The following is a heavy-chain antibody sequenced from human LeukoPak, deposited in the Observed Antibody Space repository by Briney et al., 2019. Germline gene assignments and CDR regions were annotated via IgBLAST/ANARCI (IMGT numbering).Heavy chain of an antibody. Sequence: PETLSLTCTVSGDSISSSTYYWSWIRQPPGKGLEWIGYIHYTGSTNYNPSLKSRVTISEDTSKNQFSLKLSSVTAADTAVYYCARYNFDSSGYYRRWFDPWGQGTLVTVSS. CDR2: IHYTGST. CDR3: ARYNFDSSGYYRRWFDP. J-gene: IGHJ5*02. CDR1: GDSISSSTYY. V-gene: IGHV4-61*05. D-gene: IGHD3-22*01.